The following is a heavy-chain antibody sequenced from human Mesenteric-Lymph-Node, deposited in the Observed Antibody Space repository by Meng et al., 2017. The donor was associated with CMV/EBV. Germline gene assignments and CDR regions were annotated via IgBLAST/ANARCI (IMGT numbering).Heavy chain of an antibody. CDR3: ARDVGIGYCSSTSCYIHYYYGMDV. Sequence: GGSLRLSCAASGFTFSSYGMHWVRQAPGKGLEWVAFIRYDGSNKYYADSVKGRFTISRDNSKNTLYLQMNSLRAEDTAVYYCARDVGIGYCSSTSCYIHYYYGMDVWGQGTTVTVSS. J-gene: IGHJ6*02. D-gene: IGHD2-2*02. CDR2: IRYDGSNK. CDR1: GFTFSSYG. V-gene: IGHV3-30*02.